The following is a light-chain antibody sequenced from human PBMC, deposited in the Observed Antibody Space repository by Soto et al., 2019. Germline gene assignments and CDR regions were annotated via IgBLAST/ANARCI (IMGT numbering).Light chain of an antibody. CDR1: QDISNC. CDR3: QQCDQLPLT. V-gene: IGKV1-33*01. CDR2: DAS. Sequence: DIQMTQSPSSLSASVGDRVIITCQASQDISNCLNWYQQKPGKAPKLLIYDASKLETGVPSRFSGSGSATDFTLTISSLQAEDIARYYCQQCDQLPLTFGGGTKVDIK. J-gene: IGKJ4*01.